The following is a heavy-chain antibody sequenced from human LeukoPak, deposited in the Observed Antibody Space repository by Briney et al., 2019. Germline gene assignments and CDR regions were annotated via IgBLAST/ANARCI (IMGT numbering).Heavy chain of an antibody. J-gene: IGHJ4*02. CDR3: VRKFATGD. Sequence: GGSLRLSCAASGFTFSSHLMHWVRQAQGTGLVWVSSVKSDGTATNYADSVKGRFTISRDNAKNTLYLQMNSLRVEDTTVYYCVRKFATGDWGQGTLVTVSS. D-gene: IGHD1-14*01. V-gene: IGHV3-74*01. CDR1: GFTFSSHL. CDR2: VKSDGTAT.